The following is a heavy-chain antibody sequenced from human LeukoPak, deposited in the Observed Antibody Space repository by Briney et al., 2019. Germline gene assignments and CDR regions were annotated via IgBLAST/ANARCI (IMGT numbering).Heavy chain of an antibody. D-gene: IGHD4-17*01. V-gene: IGHV3-74*01. CDR3: VRPSDYGDYPYFGF. CDR1: GFTFSTYW. CDR2: IGNDEKTT. Sequence: GGSLRLSCAASGFTFSTYWMHWVRQGPGGGVVWVSHIGNDEKTTNYADSVKGRFTISRDNAKNTVYLQMTSLRTEDTAVYYCVRPSDYGDYPYFGFWGRGTLVTVS. J-gene: IGHJ4*02.